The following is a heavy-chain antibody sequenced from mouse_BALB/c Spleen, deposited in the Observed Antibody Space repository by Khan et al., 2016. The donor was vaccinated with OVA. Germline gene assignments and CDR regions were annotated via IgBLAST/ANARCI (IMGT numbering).Heavy chain of an antibody. CDR3: ARRRYGEGDAMDH. Sequence: EVELVESGGGLVQPGGSLKLSCATSGFTFRDYYMYWFRQTPEKRLEWVAYISNGGGKTYYPDTVKGRFTISRDNAKNTLYLQVNRLNSEDTAMYSCARRRYGEGDAMDHWGQGTSVTVSS. D-gene: IGHD2-13*01. CDR1: GFTFRDYY. J-gene: IGHJ4*01. CDR2: ISNGGGKT. V-gene: IGHV5-12*02.